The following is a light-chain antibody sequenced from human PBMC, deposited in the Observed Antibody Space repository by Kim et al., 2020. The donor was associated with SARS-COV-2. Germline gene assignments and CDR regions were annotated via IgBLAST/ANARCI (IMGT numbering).Light chain of an antibody. Sequence: VSPGERATLSCRASQSVSNNLAWYQQTPGQAPRLLIYGASTRATGIPARFSGSGSGTEFTLIISSLQSEDFAVYYCQQYNNWPPFTFGQGTKLEIK. CDR3: QQYNNWPPFT. J-gene: IGKJ2*01. CDR1: QSVSNN. CDR2: GAS. V-gene: IGKV3-15*01.